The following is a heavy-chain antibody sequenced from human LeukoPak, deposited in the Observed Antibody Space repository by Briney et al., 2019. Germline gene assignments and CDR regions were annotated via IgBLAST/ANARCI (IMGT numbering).Heavy chain of an antibody. Sequence: ASVKVSCKASGYTFTSYDINWVRQATGQGLEWMGWMNPNSGNTGYAQKFQGRVTITRNTSISTAYMELSSLRSEDTAVYYCARGHIFGVVPDYWGQGTLVTVSS. D-gene: IGHD3-3*01. CDR3: ARGHIFGVVPDY. J-gene: IGHJ4*02. V-gene: IGHV1-8*03. CDR2: MNPNSGNT. CDR1: GYTFTSYD.